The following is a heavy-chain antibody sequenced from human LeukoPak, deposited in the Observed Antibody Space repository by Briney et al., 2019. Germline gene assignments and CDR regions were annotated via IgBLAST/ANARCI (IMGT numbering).Heavy chain of an antibody. J-gene: IGHJ4*02. CDR3: ARGVGSGSCFDY. Sequence: PGGSLRLSCAASGFTFDDYAMHWVRQAPGKGLEWVSGISWNSGSIGYADSVKGRLTISRDNAKNSLYLQMNSLRAEDTAVYYCARGVGSGSCFDYWGQGTLVTVSS. D-gene: IGHD6-19*01. CDR2: ISWNSGSI. CDR1: GFTFDDYA. V-gene: IGHV3-9*01.